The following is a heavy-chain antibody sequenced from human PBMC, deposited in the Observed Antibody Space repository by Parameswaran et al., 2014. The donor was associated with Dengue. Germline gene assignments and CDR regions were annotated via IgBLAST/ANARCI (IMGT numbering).Heavy chain of an antibody. J-gene: IGHJ4*02. V-gene: IGHV1-18*01. CDR2: ISAYNGNT. D-gene: IGHD4-11*01. Sequence: SWVRQAPGQGLEWMGWISAYNGNTNYAQKLQGRVTMTTDTSTSTAYMELRSLRSDDTAVYYCARTVTTATRRTDYWGQGTLVTVSS. CDR3: ARTVTTATRRTDY.